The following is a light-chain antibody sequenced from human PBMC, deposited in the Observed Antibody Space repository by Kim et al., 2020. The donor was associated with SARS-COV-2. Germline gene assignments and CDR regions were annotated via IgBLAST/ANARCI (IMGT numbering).Light chain of an antibody. CDR3: SAWDSSLSVWV. J-gene: IGLJ3*02. CDR1: GNSVGNQG. Sequence: QTATLTCTGTGNSVGNQGANWLQKHPGHPPRLLSYRNNNRPSGISERFSASRSGNTASLTITGLQPEDEADYYCSAWDSSLSVWVFGGGTKVTVL. CDR2: RNN. V-gene: IGLV10-54*04.